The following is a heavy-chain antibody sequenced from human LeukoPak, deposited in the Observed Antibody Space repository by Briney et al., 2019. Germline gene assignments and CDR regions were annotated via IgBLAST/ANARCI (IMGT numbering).Heavy chain of an antibody. J-gene: IGHJ3*02. D-gene: IGHD3-10*01. CDR1: GFTFSDYY. CDR2: ISSSGSTI. V-gene: IGHV3-11*01. CDR3: AKNYYGVRDAFDI. Sequence: GSLRLSCAASGFTFSDYYMSWIRQAPGKGLEGVSYISSSGSTIYYADSVKGRFTISRDNAKNSLYLQMNSLRAEDTAVYYCAKNYYGVRDAFDIWGQGTMVTVSS.